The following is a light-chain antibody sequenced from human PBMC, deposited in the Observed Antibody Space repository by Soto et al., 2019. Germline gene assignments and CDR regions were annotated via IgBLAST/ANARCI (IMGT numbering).Light chain of an antibody. CDR1: QSVSSY. CDR2: DAS. Sequence: EIVLTLSPATLSLSPGERATLSCRASQSVSSYFAWYQQKPGQAPRLLVYDASNRATGIPARFSGSGSGTDFTLTISSLEPEDFAVYYCQQRRNWPLTFGQGTRLEIK. V-gene: IGKV3-11*01. CDR3: QQRRNWPLT. J-gene: IGKJ5*01.